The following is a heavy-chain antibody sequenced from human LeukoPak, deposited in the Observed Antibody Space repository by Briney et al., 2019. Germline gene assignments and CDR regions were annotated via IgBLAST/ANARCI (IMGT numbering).Heavy chain of an antibody. CDR3: ARLPDCGEPLWCYGMDV. CDR2: IYYSGST. Sequence: SETLSLTCTVSGGSISSHYWSWIRQPPGKGLEWIGYIYYSGSTNYNPSLKSRVTISVDTSKNQFSLKLSSVTAADTAVYYCARLPDCGEPLWCYGMDVWGQGTTVTVSS. D-gene: IGHD2-21*01. CDR1: GGSISSHY. V-gene: IGHV4-59*08. J-gene: IGHJ6*02.